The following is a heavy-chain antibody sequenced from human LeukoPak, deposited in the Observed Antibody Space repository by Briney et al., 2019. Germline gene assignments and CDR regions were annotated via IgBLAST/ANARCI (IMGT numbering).Heavy chain of an antibody. CDR1: GFIFSSYA. CDR2: IYSGGSS. D-gene: IGHD6-13*01. CDR3: ARDDRHSSSCPTY. V-gene: IGHV3-53*01. J-gene: IGHJ4*02. Sequence: GGSLRLSCAASGFIFSSYAMSWVRQAPGKGLEWVSAIYSGGSSYYADSVRGRFTISRDDSKNTLFLQMNSLRAEDTAVYYCARDDRHSSSCPTYWGQGTLVTVSS.